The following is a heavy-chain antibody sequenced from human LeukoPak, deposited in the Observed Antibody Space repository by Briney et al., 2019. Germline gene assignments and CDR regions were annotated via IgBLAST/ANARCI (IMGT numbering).Heavy chain of an antibody. D-gene: IGHD3-22*01. J-gene: IGHJ4*02. CDR1: GFTLSSYA. CDR3: VRGGYDSSGVTLDY. Sequence: GGSLRLSCTVSGFTLSSYAMHWVRQAPGKGLAWVSRIKSDGSSTGYADSVKGRFTISRDNAKNTQYLQMDSLRAEDTAVYYCVRGGYDSSGVTLDYWGQGTQVTVSS. V-gene: IGHV3-74*01. CDR2: IKSDGSST.